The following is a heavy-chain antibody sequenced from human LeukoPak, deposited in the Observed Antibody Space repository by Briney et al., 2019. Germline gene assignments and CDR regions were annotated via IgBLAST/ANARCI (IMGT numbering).Heavy chain of an antibody. CDR1: GFTFSSYW. J-gene: IGHJ4*02. CDR3: ARDRGRYYDSRGFYWGYYFDS. CDR2: INSDGSST. Sequence: GGSLRLSCAASGFTFSSYWMHWVRQAPGKGLVWVSRINSDGSSTTYADSVKGRFTISRDNSKDTLYLQMSSVRVDDTAVYYCARDRGRYYDSRGFYWGYYFDSWGQGILVTVST. D-gene: IGHD3-22*01. V-gene: IGHV3-74*03.